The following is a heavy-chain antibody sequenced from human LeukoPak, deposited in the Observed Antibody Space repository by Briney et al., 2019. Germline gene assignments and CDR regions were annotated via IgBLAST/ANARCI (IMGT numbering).Heavy chain of an antibody. CDR2: IYHRGSR. CDR3: AGPPGLYSSNFDT. CDR1: GDSFTRSTYY. V-gene: IGHV4-39*02. D-gene: IGHD2-21*01. Sequence: SETLSLTCTVSGDSFTRSTYYWGWVRQTPRKGLEWIATIYHRGSRYYNPSLESRVTMSIDSNRFSLKLRSVTATDSGVYHCAGPPGLYSSNFDTWGRGALVIVSS. J-gene: IGHJ4*02.